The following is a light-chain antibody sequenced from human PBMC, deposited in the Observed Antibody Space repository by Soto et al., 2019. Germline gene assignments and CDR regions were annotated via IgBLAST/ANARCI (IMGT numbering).Light chain of an antibody. J-gene: IGKJ1*01. CDR1: ETVAGSY. CDR2: DAS. V-gene: IGKV3-20*01. Sequence: EILLTQSPCTLSLSPGERATLSCRASETVAGSYLAWYQQKPGQAPRLLIYDASNRATGIPARFSGSGSGTEFTLIISSLQSEDSELYYCQQYNSWLWTFGQGTKVDIK. CDR3: QQYNSWLWT.